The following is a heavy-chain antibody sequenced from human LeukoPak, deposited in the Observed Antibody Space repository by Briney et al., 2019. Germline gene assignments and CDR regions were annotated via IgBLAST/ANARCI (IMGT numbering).Heavy chain of an antibody. CDR1: EYTFTSYD. D-gene: IGHD3-3*01. V-gene: IGHV1-8*01. Sequence: SVKVSCKASEYTFTSYDINWVRQATGQGLEWMGWMNPNSGNTGYAQKFQGRVTMTRNTSISTAYMELSSLRSEDTAVYYCARELLEWLFGGYGMDVWGQGTTVTVSS. CDR3: ARELLEWLFGGYGMDV. CDR2: MNPNSGNT. J-gene: IGHJ6*02.